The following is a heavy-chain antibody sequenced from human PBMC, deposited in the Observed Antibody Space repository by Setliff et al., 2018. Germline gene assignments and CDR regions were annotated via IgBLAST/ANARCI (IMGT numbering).Heavy chain of an antibody. CDR2: ISIGGSA. V-gene: IGHV4-4*07. CDR3: ARGQWLDPPCYYYMDV. Sequence: PSETLSLTCTVSGGSISSYYWSWIRQPAGQGLELIGNISIGGSANYNPSLKGRVTMSIDTSKNQFSLKLNSVTAADMAVYYCARGQWLDPPCYYYMDVWAKGTTVTVSS. D-gene: IGHD6-19*01. CDR1: GGSISSYY. J-gene: IGHJ6*03.